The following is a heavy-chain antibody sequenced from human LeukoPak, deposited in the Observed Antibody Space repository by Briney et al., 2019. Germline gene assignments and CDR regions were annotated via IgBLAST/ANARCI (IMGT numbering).Heavy chain of an antibody. CDR3: ARVTPRYDFWSGRTVPGYYYYMDV. J-gene: IGHJ6*03. CDR2: IYSSGRT. CDR1: GGSISSYS. D-gene: IGHD3-3*01. V-gene: IGHV4-59*01. Sequence: SETLSLTCTVSGGSISSYSWSWIRQPPGKGLEWIGYIYSSGRTNHNPSLKSRVTISVDTSKNQFSLKLSSVTAADTAVYYCARVTPRYDFWSGRTVPGYYYYMDVWGKGTTVTVSS.